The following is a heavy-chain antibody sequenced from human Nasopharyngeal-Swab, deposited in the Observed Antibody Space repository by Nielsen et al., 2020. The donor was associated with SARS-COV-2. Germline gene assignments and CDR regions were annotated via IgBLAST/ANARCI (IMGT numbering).Heavy chain of an antibody. CDR2: INPDNGNT. J-gene: IGHJ4*02. V-gene: IGHV1-3*01. CDR1: GYTFTSYA. CDR3: SRDRPEVSY. Sequence: ASVKVSCKASGYTFTSYAIHWVRQAPGQSLEYMGWINPDNGNTRYSHNFQGRVTITRDTSASTAYLELSSLRSEDTAIYYRSRDRPEVSYWGQGTLVTVSS.